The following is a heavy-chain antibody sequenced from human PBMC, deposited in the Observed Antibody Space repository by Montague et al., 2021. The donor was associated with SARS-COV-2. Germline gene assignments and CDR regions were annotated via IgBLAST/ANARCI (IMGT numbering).Heavy chain of an antibody. V-gene: IGHV4-34*01. Sequence: SETLSLTCAVYGGSFSGYYWSWIRQPPGKGLEWIGEINHSGSTNYNPFLKSRVTISVDTSKNQFSLKLSSVTAADTAVYYCARGYQLRFLEWSSRQSTFDYWGQGTLVTVPS. CDR3: ARGYQLRFLEWSSRQSTFDY. CDR2: INHSGST. J-gene: IGHJ4*02. D-gene: IGHD3-3*01. CDR1: GGSFSGYY.